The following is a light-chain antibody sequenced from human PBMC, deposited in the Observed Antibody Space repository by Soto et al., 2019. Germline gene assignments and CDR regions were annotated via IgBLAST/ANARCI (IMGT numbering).Light chain of an antibody. V-gene: IGKV1-5*01. CDR3: QQYKSYSWT. CDR2: DAS. CDR1: QSINIW. Sequence: DTQMTQSPSTLSASVGDRVTITCRASQSINIWLAWYQQKPGKAPKVLIYDASSLKSGVPSRFSGSGSGTEFTLTISSLQPDDFATYYCQQYKSYSWTFGQGTKVDIK. J-gene: IGKJ1*01.